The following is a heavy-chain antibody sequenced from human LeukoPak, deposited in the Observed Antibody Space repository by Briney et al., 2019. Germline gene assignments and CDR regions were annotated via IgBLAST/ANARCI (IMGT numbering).Heavy chain of an antibody. J-gene: IGHJ4*02. CDR1: GFSFSNIW. V-gene: IGHV3-7*01. CDR2: IKEDGSEK. Sequence: GGSLRLSCAASGFSFSNIWMSWVRQAPGKGLEWVANIKEDGSEKYYVDSVKGRFTISRDNAKNSLYLQMNSLRAEDTAVYYCARGAILANWGQGTLVTVSS. CDR3: ARGAILAN.